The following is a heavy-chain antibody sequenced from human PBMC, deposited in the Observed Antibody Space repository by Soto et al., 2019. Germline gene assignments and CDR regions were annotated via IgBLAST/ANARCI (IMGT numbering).Heavy chain of an antibody. J-gene: IGHJ5*02. D-gene: IGHD6-6*01. CDR3: ARDEYSSSSGWFDP. CDR1: GFTFSSYG. V-gene: IGHV3-33*01. Sequence: QVQLVESGGGVVQPGRSLRLSCAASGFTFSSYGMHWVRQAPVKGLEWVAVIWYDGSNKYYADSVKGRFTISRDNSKNTLYLQMNSLRAEDTAVYYCARDEYSSSSGWFDPWGQGTLVTVSS. CDR2: IWYDGSNK.